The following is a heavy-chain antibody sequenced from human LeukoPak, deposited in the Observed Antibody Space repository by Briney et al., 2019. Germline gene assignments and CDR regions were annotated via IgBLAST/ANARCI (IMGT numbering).Heavy chain of an antibody. CDR1: GCSFTGYY. D-gene: IGHD2-15*01. J-gene: IGHJ4*02. V-gene: IGHV1-2*02. CDR2: INPNSGGT. CDR3: ARDDGYCSGGSCYGKFDY. Sequence: ASVKVSCKASGCSFTGYYLHWVRQAPGQGLEWMGWINPNSGGTNYAQKFQGRVTMTRDTSISTAYMELSRLRSDDTAVHYCARDDGYCSGGSCYGKFDYWGQGTLVTVSS.